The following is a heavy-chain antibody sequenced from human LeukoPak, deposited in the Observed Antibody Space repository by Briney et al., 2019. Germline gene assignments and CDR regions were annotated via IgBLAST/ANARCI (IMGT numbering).Heavy chain of an antibody. CDR2: ISAYNGNT. Sequence: GASVKVSCKXSGYTFTSYGISWVRQAPGQGLEWMGWISAYNGNTNYAQKLQGRVTMTTDTSTSTAYMELRSLRSDDTAVYYCARDHYYGGNRNDFDYWGQGTLDTVSS. D-gene: IGHD4-23*01. J-gene: IGHJ4*02. V-gene: IGHV1-18*01. CDR3: ARDHYYGGNRNDFDY. CDR1: GYTFTSYG.